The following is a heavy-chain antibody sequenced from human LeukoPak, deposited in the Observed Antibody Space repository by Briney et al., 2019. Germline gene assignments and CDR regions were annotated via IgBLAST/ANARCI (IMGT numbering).Heavy chain of an antibody. CDR1: GFTFGNYA. Sequence: PGGSLRLSCTASGFTFGNYAMSWVRQAPGKGLEWVGFIRSKAYGGTTEYAASVKGRFTISRDDSKSIAYLRMNSLKTEDTAVYYCTTGYIYFDYWGQGTLVTVSS. D-gene: IGHD5-18*01. CDR3: TTGYIYFDY. V-gene: IGHV3-49*04. CDR2: IRSKAYGGTT. J-gene: IGHJ4*02.